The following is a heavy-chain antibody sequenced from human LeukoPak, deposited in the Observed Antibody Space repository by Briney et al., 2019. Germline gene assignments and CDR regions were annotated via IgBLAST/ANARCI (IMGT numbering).Heavy chain of an antibody. CDR3: AKDRSSITMIYYFNY. Sequence: GGSLRLSCAASGFTFSSYAMSWVRQAPGKGLEWVSAISGSGGSTYYADSVKGRFTISRDNSKNTLYLRMNSLRAEDTAVYYCAKDRSSITMIYYFNYWGQGTLVTVSS. D-gene: IGHD3-22*01. V-gene: IGHV3-23*01. J-gene: IGHJ4*02. CDR2: ISGSGGST. CDR1: GFTFSSYA.